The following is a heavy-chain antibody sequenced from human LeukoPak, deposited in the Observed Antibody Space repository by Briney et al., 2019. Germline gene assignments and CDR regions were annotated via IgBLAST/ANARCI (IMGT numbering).Heavy chain of an antibody. CDR1: GFTVGSNY. CDR2: IYSGGST. Sequence: GGSLRLSCAASGFTVGSNYMSWVRQAPGKGLEWVSVIYSGGSTYYADSVKGRFTISRDNSKNTLYLQMNSLRAEDTAVYYCARARAAAGIGGLVGYYYYGMDVWGKGTTVTVSS. J-gene: IGHJ6*04. V-gene: IGHV3-53*01. CDR3: ARARAAAGIGGLVGYYYYGMDV. D-gene: IGHD6-13*01.